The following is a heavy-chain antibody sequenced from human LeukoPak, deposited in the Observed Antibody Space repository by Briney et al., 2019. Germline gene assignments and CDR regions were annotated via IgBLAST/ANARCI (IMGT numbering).Heavy chain of an antibody. Sequence: GGSLRLSCAASGFTFSDYYMSWIRQAPGKGLEWVSYISSSGSTIYYADSVKGRFTISRDNAKNSLYLQMNSLRAEDTAVYYCATWGGYGSGSYYKEDYYGMDVWGQGTTVTVSS. CDR3: ATWGGYGSGSYYKEDYYGMDV. V-gene: IGHV3-11*01. CDR1: GFTFSDYY. D-gene: IGHD3-10*01. CDR2: ISSSGSTI. J-gene: IGHJ6*02.